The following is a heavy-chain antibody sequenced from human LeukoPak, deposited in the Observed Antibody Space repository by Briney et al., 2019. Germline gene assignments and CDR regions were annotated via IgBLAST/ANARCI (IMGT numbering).Heavy chain of an antibody. V-gene: IGHV3-11*04. D-gene: IGHD6-6*01. Sequence: GGSLRLSCAASGFTFSDYYMSWIRQAPGKGLEWVSYISSSGSTIYYADSVKGRFTISRDNAKNSLYLQMNSLRAEDTAVYYCARDTEYSSSSAYYYGMDVWGQGTTVTVSS. CDR2: ISSSGSTI. CDR1: GFTFSDYY. CDR3: ARDTEYSSSSAYYYGMDV. J-gene: IGHJ6*02.